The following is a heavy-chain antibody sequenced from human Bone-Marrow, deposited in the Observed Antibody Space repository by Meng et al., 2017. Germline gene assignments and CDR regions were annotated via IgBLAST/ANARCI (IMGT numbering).Heavy chain of an antibody. CDR1: GGTFSSYA. CDR2: IIPIFSTA. J-gene: IGHJ4*02. CDR3: GRSSSWYVGFDY. V-gene: IGHV1-69*01. D-gene: IGHD6-13*01. Sequence: GRLVRSGAEVKKPGSSVKVSCKASGGTFSSYAISWVRQAPGQGLEWMGGIIPIFSTANYAQKFQGRVTITTDESTSTAYMELSSLRSEDTAVYYCGRSSSWYVGFDYWGQGTLVTVSS.